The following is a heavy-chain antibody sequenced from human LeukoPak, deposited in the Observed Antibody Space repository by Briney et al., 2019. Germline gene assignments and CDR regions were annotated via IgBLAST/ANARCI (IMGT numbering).Heavy chain of an antibody. D-gene: IGHD1-14*01. J-gene: IGHJ4*02. Sequence: SETFSLTASVSGGSVSTGDYYWSWIRQSPGKGLDCIGYIYYTGSTNYNPSLRSRVTISLDTSKNQFSLKLTSVSAADTAFYYCARVSRADRAILVWGQGTLVTVSS. V-gene: IGHV4-61*08. CDR3: ARVSRADRAILV. CDR2: IYYTGST. CDR1: GGSVSTGDYY.